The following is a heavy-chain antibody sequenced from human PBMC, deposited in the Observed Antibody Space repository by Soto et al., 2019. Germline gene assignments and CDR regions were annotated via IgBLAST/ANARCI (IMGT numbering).Heavy chain of an antibody. CDR2: IYYSGST. D-gene: IGHD5-18*01. CDR3: ARAVDDSAYYYGMDV. V-gene: IGHV4-31*03. CDR1: GGSTSSGGYY. Sequence: TLSLTCTVSGGSTSSGGYYWSWIRQRPGKGLEWIGYIYYSGSTYYNPSLKSRVTISVDTSKNQFSLKLSSVTAADTAVYYCARAVDDSAYYYGMDVWGQGTTVTVSS. J-gene: IGHJ6*02.